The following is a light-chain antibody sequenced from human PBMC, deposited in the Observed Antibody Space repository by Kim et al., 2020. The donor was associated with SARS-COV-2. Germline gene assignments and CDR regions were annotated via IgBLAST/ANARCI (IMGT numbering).Light chain of an antibody. CDR2: DNN. J-gene: IGLJ3*02. Sequence: QSVLTQPPSVSAAPGQKVTISCSGSFYNIGNNLVSWYQHLPGTAPKLLIYDNNQRPSGIPGRFSPSKSGTSATLGITGLQTGDEADYYCGTWDTNLGAGVFGGGTKLTVL. V-gene: IGLV1-51*01. CDR3: GTWDTNLGAGV. CDR1: FYNIGNNL.